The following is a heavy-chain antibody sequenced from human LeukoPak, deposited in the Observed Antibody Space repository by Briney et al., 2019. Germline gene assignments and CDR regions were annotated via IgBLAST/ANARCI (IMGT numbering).Heavy chain of an antibody. CDR3: AKTSFRTSSLDY. D-gene: IGHD2-2*01. Sequence: GGSLILSCAASGFTISSYAMSWVRQAPGKGREWVSAISGSGGSTYYADSVKGRFTISRDNSKNTLYLQMNSLRAEDTAVYYCAKTSFRTSSLDYWGQGTLVTVSS. V-gene: IGHV3-23*01. CDR1: GFTISSYA. CDR2: ISGSGGST. J-gene: IGHJ4*02.